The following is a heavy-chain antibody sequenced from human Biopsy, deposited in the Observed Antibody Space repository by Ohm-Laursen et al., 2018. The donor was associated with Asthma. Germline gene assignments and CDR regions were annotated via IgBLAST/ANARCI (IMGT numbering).Heavy chain of an antibody. CDR3: ARDLGSGCSNSSCYRGRWFDP. J-gene: IGHJ5*02. CDR1: GGSMSSSSYY. Sequence: GTLSLTCTVSGGSMSSSSYYWGWIRQPPGKGLEWMGSISYTGSAYHNPSLKSRVTISVDTSKNHFSLKLSSVTAADTAVYYCARDLGSGCSNSSCYRGRWFDPWGQGTLVTVSS. CDR2: ISYTGSA. D-gene: IGHD2-15*01. V-gene: IGHV4-39*02.